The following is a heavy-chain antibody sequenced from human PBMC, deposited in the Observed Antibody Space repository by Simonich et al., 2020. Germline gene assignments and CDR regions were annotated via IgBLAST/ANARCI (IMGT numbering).Heavy chain of an antibody. J-gene: IGHJ5*02. CDR3: ARCGLVNYDILTGYHNWFDP. CDR1: GGSLVGSY. D-gene: IGHD3-9*01. CDR2: INHSETT. Sequence: QVQLQHWGAGLLKTSEPLSLTCAVYGGSLVGSYLSWLRQPPGKGLEGIGEINHSETTNSNPPLKSRVTITVDTSKHQFSLEWSAVTAADTAVYYCARCGLVNYDILTGYHNWFDPWGQGTLVTVSS. V-gene: IGHV4-34*01.